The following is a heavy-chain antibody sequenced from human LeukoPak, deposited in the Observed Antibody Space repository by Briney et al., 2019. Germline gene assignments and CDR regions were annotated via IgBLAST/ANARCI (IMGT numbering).Heavy chain of an antibody. J-gene: IGHJ4*02. V-gene: IGHV4-61*02. Sequence: SQTLSLTCTVSGGSISSGSYYWSWIRQPAGKGLEWIGRIYTSGSTNYNPSLKSRVTISVDTSKNQFPLKLSSVTAADTAVYYCAREDASRYFDWLGGFGYWGQGTLVTVSS. D-gene: IGHD3-9*01. CDR1: GGSISSGSYY. CDR2: IYTSGST. CDR3: AREDASRYFDWLGGFGY.